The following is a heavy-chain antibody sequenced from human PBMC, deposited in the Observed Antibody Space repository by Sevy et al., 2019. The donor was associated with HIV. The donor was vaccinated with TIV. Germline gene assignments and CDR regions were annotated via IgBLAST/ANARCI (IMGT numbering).Heavy chain of an antibody. J-gene: IGHJ4*02. CDR1: GFTFSSYA. D-gene: IGHD1-26*01. CDR3: ARDPGHSGSYYIFDY. V-gene: IGHV3-30-3*01. Sequence: GGSLRLSCAASGFTFSSYAMHWVRQAPGKGLEWVAVISYDGSNKYYADSVKGQFTISRDNSKNTLYLQMNGLRAEDTAVYYCARDPGHSGSYYIFDYWGQGTLVTVSS. CDR2: ISYDGSNK.